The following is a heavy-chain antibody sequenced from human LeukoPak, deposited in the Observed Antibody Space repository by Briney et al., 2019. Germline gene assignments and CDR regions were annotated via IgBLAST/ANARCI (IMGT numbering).Heavy chain of an antibody. CDR2: IDPNDSDT. V-gene: IGHV5-10-1*01. Sequence: GESLKISCQASGFNFPSFWISWVRQMPGKGLEWIGRIDPNDSDTNYRPAFQGHVTISVDKSITTAYLQWSSLKASDSGMYYCARRSDNWFDPWGQGTLVTVSS. J-gene: IGHJ5*02. CDR3: ARRSDNWFDP. D-gene: IGHD3-10*01. CDR1: GFNFPSFW.